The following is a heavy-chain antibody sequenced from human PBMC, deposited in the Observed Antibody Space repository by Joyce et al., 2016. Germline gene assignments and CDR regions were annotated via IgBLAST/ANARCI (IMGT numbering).Heavy chain of an antibody. J-gene: IGHJ4*02. CDR1: GYGVSTYW. Sequence: EVQLVQSGAEVKEPGESLKIACKGSGYGVSTYWIGWVRQMPGKGLEWMGIFDLGDSDTRYSPSFQGQVTMSADKSITTAYLHWSSLKASDTAMYYCTAFCSSSSCYHHFDSWGQGTLVTVSS. D-gene: IGHD2-2*01. CDR3: TAFCSSSSCYHHFDS. V-gene: IGHV5-51*01. CDR2: FDLGDSDT.